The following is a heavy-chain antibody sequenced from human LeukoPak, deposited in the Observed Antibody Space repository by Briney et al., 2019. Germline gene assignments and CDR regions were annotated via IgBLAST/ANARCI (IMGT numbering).Heavy chain of an antibody. CDR2: IRGNGDIT. J-gene: IGHJ4*02. CDR3: AKDGISGWYGNHFDF. CDR1: GFTFSSYA. D-gene: IGHD6-19*01. V-gene: IGHV3-23*01. Sequence: PGGSLRLSCAASGFTFSSYAMNWVRQAPGKGLEWVSTIRGNGDITYYADSVKGRFTISRDNSKNTLYPQISSLRAEDTAIYYCAKDGISGWYGNHFDFWGQGILVTGSS.